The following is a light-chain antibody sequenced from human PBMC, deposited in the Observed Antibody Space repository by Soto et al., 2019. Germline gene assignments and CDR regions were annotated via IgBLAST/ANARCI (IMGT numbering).Light chain of an antibody. CDR2: DAS. J-gene: IGKJ1*01. CDR1: QNVRTF. Sequence: DIVLTQSPDILSLSPGERATLSCRASQNVRTFLAWYQQKPGQAPRLLISDASYRATGIPPRFSGSGSGTDFTLTISSLEPDDFASYYCQQYNSYSGMFGQGTKVDIK. CDR3: QQYNSYSGM. V-gene: IGKV3-11*01.